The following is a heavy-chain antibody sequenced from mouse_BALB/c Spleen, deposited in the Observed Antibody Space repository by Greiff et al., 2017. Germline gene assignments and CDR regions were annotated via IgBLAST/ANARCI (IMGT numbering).Heavy chain of an antibody. J-gene: IGHJ3*01. CDR3: TRDGNYPWFAY. V-gene: IGHV5-6-4*01. CDR2: ISSGGSYT. Sequence: EVKVVESGGGLVKPGGSLKLSCAASGFTFSSYTMSWVRQTPEKRLEWVATISSGGSYTYYPDSVKGRFTISRDNAKNTLYLQMSSLKSEDTAMYYCTRDGNYPWFAYWGQGTLVTVSA. CDR1: GFTFSSYT. D-gene: IGHD2-1*01.